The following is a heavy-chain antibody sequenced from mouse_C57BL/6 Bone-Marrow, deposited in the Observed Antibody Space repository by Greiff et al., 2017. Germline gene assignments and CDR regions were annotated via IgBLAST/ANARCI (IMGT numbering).Heavy chain of an antibody. CDR1: GFTIKDDC. V-gene: IGHV14-4*01. CDR3: TALYYCGGGPGLDY. J-gene: IGHJ3*01. Sequence: VQLQQSGAELVRPGASVKLSCTASGFTIKDDCMHWVKQRPEQGLEWIGWIYPEYGDTKYAAKFQGKATITADTSSNTAYLQLSSLTSEDTAVYYCTALYYCGGGPGLDYWGQGTLVTVSA. CDR2: IYPEYGDT. D-gene: IGHD1-1*01.